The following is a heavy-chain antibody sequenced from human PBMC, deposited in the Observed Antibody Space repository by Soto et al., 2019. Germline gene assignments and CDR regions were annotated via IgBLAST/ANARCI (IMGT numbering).Heavy chain of an antibody. CDR2: IIPIFGTA. CDR3: AMAPYYYGSGSYRNNFDY. Sequence: ASVKISCTASGGTFNRNAISWVRQATGQGLEWMGEIIPIFGTANYAQKFQGRVTITADESTTTAYMELSSLRSEDTAVYYCAMAPYYYGSGSYRNNFDYSGQRPLVTVSS. J-gene: IGHJ4*02. CDR1: GGTFNRNA. D-gene: IGHD3-10*01. V-gene: IGHV1-69*13.